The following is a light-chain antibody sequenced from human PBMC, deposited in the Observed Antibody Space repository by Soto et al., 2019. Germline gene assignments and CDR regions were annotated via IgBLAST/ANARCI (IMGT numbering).Light chain of an antibody. V-gene: IGKV3-15*01. Sequence: EILMTQSPATLSVSHGERVTLSCRASQSVTSNLVWYQQKPGQGPRLLIYGASTRVAGIPARFSGSGSGTEFTLTISSLQSEDLAVYYCQQYNDWLWTFGQGTKVDIK. CDR3: QQYNDWLWT. CDR2: GAS. J-gene: IGKJ1*01. CDR1: QSVTSN.